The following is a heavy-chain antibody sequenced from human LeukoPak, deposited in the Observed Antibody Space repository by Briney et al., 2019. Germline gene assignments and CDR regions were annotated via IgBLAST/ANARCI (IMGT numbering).Heavy chain of an antibody. Sequence: GGSLRLSCAASGFTLSSYWMSWVRQAPGKGLEWVANIKQDGSEKYYVDSVKGRFTISRDNAKNSLYLQMNSLRAEDTAVYYCARNYYDSSGYYYGHFDYWGQGTLVTVSS. V-gene: IGHV3-7*01. J-gene: IGHJ4*02. CDR2: IKQDGSEK. CDR1: GFTLSSYW. D-gene: IGHD3-22*01. CDR3: ARNYYDSSGYYYGHFDY.